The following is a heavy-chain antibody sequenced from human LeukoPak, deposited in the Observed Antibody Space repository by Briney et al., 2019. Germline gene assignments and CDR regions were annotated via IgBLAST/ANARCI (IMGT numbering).Heavy chain of an antibody. CDR3: ARGTECELHFDY. J-gene: IGHJ4*02. D-gene: IGHD1-26*01. Sequence: ASVKVSCKASGYTFTSYYMHWVRQAPGQGLEWMGIINPSGGSTSYAQKFQGRVTITRDTSASTAYMELSSLRSEDMAVYYCARGTECELHFDYWGQGTLVTVSS. V-gene: IGHV1-46*01. CDR2: INPSGGST. CDR1: GYTFTSYY.